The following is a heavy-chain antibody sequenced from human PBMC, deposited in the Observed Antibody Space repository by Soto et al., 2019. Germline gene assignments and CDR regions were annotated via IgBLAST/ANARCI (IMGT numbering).Heavy chain of an antibody. D-gene: IGHD3-3*01. CDR2: INDYKNSM. CDR3: ARGFWGDFYFAFDY. Sequence: GGSLRLSCAASGFTVNTYAIYWVRQAPGKGLEWVSSINDYKNSMYYADSAKGRFAISSDNAKNSLYLQMNSLRAEDTAVYYCARGFWGDFYFAFDYWGQGTLVTVSS. V-gene: IGHV3-21*01. J-gene: IGHJ4*02. CDR1: GFTVNTYA.